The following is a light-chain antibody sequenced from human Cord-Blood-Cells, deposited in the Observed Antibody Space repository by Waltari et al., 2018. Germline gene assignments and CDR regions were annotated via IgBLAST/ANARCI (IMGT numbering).Light chain of an antibody. Sequence: IVMTQYPDSLAVSLGERPTITCKSSQSVLYSSNNKNYLAWYQQKPGQPPKLLIYWASTRESGVPDRFSGSGSGTDFTLTISSLQAEDVAVYYCQQYYSTPLTFGGGTKVEIK. CDR1: QSVLYSSNNKNY. CDR3: QQYYSTPLT. J-gene: IGKJ4*01. V-gene: IGKV4-1*01. CDR2: WAS.